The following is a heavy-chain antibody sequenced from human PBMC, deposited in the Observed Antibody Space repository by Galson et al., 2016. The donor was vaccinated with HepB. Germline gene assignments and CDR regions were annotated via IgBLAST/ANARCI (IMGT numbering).Heavy chain of an antibody. V-gene: IGHV3-33*01. Sequence: SLRLSCAASGFTFSSDGMHWVRQAAGTGLEWVAGIWYDGSNKYYEDSVKGRFTISRDNSKNTLYLQMNSLRAEDTAVYHCARGRNTLTYWGQGTLVTVSS. J-gene: IGHJ4*02. CDR1: GFTFSSDG. CDR2: IWYDGSNK. CDR3: ARGRNTLTY.